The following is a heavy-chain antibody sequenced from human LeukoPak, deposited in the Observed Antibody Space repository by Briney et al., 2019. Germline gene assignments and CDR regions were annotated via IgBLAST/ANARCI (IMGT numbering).Heavy chain of an antibody. V-gene: IGHV1-18*04. Sequence: ASVKVSCKASGYTFTSYGISWVRQAPGQGLEWMGWISAYNGNTNYAQKLQGRVTMTTDTSTSTAYMELRSLRSDDTAVYYCARYRSAYDWVHAFDIWGQGTMVTVSS. CDR2: ISAYNGNT. D-gene: IGHD5-12*01. J-gene: IGHJ3*02. CDR1: GYTFTSYG. CDR3: ARYRSAYDWVHAFDI.